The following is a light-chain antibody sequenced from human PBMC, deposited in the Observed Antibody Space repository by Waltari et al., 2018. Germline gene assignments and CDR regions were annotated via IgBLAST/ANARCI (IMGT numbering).Light chain of an antibody. CDR3: SSYAGSNFVV. V-gene: IGLV2-8*01. CDR2: EVS. J-gene: IGLJ2*01. Sequence: QSALAQPPSASGSPGQSVTIPCTGPSSDVGGYTYVSWYQQHPGKAPKLMIYEVSKRPSGVPDRFSGSKSGNTASLTVSGLQAEDEAAYYCSSYAGSNFVVFGGGTKVTVL. CDR1: SSDVGGYTY.